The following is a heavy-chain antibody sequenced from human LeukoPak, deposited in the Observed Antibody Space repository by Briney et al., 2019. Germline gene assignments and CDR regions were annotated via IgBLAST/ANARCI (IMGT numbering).Heavy chain of an antibody. CDR3: TTPGPIYYESSGFSFDY. J-gene: IGHJ4*02. D-gene: IGHD3-22*01. V-gene: IGHV1-24*01. Sequence: GASVKVSCKVSGYTLTELSMHWVRQAPGKGLEWMGSVDPEDGETIYTQKFQGRLTMTEDTSTDTAYMELSSLRSEDTAAYYCTTPGPIYYESSGFSFDYWGQGTMVTVSS. CDR2: VDPEDGET. CDR1: GYTLTELS.